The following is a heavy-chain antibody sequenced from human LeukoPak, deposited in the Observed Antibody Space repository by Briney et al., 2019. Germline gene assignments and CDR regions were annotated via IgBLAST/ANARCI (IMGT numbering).Heavy chain of an antibody. CDR3: AREWQQLDQNWFDP. J-gene: IGHJ5*02. V-gene: IGHV4-4*07. Sequence: PSETLSLTCTVSGGSISSYYWSWIRQPAGKGLEWIGRIYTSGSTNYNPSLKSRVTMSVDTSKNQFSLKLSSVTAADTAVYYCAREWQQLDQNWFDPWGQGTLVTVSS. D-gene: IGHD6-13*01. CDR2: IYTSGST. CDR1: GGSISSYY.